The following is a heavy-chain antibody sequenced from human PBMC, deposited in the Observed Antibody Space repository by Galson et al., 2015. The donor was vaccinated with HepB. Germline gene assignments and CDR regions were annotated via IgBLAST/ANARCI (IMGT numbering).Heavy chain of an antibody. J-gene: IGHJ5*02. Sequence: SVKVSCKASGYTFTSYAMNWVRQAPGQGLEWMGWINTNTGNPTYAQGFTGRFVFSLDTSVSTAYLQISSLKAEDTAVYYCARDQGGVLVTHNWFDPWGQGTLVTVSS. V-gene: IGHV7-4-1*02. CDR1: GYTFTSYA. CDR2: INTNTGNP. D-gene: IGHD3-10*01. CDR3: ARDQGGVLVTHNWFDP.